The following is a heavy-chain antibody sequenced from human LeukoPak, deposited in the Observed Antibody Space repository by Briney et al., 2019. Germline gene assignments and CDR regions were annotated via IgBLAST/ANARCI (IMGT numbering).Heavy chain of an antibody. CDR1: GGTFSSYA. CDR3: ARGGHSSGYYYGAFDI. V-gene: IGHV1-2*02. Sequence: ASVKVSCKASGGTFSSYAISWVRQAPGQGLEWMGWINPNSGGTNYAQKFQGRVTMTRDTSISTAYMELSRLRSDDTAVYYCARGGHSSGYYYGAFDIWGQGTMVTVSS. D-gene: IGHD3-22*01. J-gene: IGHJ3*02. CDR2: INPNSGGT.